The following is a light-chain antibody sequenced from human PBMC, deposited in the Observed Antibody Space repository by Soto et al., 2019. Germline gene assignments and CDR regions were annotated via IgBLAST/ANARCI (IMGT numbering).Light chain of an antibody. CDR2: GAS. V-gene: IGKV3-20*01. CDR3: QQYGNSSTWT. CDR1: QSVGGN. Sequence: EIVLTQSPGSLSLSPGDRATLSCRASQSVGGNLAWYQQIPGQPAKSLIFGASTKAAGIADSFSGSGSGTDLTLTISSLEHEDSVAYYCQQYGNSSTWTFGQGTKVDNK. J-gene: IGKJ1*01.